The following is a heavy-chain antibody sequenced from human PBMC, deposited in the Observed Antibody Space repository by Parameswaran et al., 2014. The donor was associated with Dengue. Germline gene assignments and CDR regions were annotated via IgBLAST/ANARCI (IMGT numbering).Heavy chain of an antibody. V-gene: IGHV4-30-4*01. J-gene: IGHJ4*02. D-gene: IGHD2-2*01. Sequence: RWIRQPPGKGLEWIGYIYYSGSTYYNPSLKSRVTISVDTSKNQFSLKLSSVTAADTAVYYCARERHCSSTSCYHYFDYWGQGTLVTVSS. CDR3: ARERHCSSTSCYHYFDY. CDR2: IYYSGST.